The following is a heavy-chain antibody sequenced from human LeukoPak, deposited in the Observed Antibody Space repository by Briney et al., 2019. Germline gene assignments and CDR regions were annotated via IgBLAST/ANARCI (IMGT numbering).Heavy chain of an antibody. V-gene: IGHV4-39*01. CDR3: ARTRYYYNSRSYGAPYYFDY. CDR2: IYYSGST. D-gene: IGHD3-10*01. J-gene: IGHJ4*02. Sequence: PSETLSLTCAISGGSISSNSYYWGWIRQPPGKGLEWIGSIYYSGSTYYNPSLKSRVTISVDTSKNQFSLKLSSVTAADTAVYYCARTRYYYNSRSYGAPYYFDYWGQGTLVTVSS. CDR1: GGSISSNSYY.